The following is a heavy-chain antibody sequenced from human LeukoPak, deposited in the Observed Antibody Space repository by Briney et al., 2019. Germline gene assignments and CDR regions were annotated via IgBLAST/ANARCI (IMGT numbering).Heavy chain of an antibody. CDR2: MNPNSGNT. CDR3: ARGDLLSGSYLDGYY. CDR1: GYTFTSYD. Sequence: GASVKVSCKVSGYTFTSYDINWVRQATGQGLEWMGWMNPNSGNTGYARKFQGRVTMTRNTSISTAYMELSSLRSVDTAVYYCARGDLLSGSYLDGYYWGQGTLVTVSS. D-gene: IGHD1-26*01. V-gene: IGHV1-8*01. J-gene: IGHJ4*02.